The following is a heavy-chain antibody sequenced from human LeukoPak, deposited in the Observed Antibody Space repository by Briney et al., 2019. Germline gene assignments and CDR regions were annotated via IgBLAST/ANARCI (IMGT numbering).Heavy chain of an antibody. V-gene: IGHV4-4*07. CDR3: ASLYYVSSGYYYFDY. Sequence: SETLSLTCAVSGGSISSYYWSWIRQPAGKGLEWIGRIYTSGSTNYNPSLKSRVTMSVDTSKNQFSLKLSSVTAADTAVYYCASLYYVSSGYYYFDYGGQGTVVTVSS. CDR2: IYTSGST. CDR1: GGSISSYY. J-gene: IGHJ4*02. D-gene: IGHD3-22*01.